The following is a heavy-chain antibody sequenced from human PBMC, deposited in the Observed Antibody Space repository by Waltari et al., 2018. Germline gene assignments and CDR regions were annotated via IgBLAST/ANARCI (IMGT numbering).Heavy chain of an antibody. D-gene: IGHD3-10*01. V-gene: IGHV4-39*01. J-gene: IGHJ5*02. Sequence: QLQLQESGPGLVKPSETLSPTCPVPGGSISSSSSYWGWSRQPPGKGLEWIGSIYYSGSTYYNPSLKSRVTISVDTSKNQFSLKLSAVTAADTAVYYCARLSAGPSVWFDPWGQGTLVTVSS. CDR1: GGSISSSSSY. CDR2: IYYSGST. CDR3: ARLSAGPSVWFDP.